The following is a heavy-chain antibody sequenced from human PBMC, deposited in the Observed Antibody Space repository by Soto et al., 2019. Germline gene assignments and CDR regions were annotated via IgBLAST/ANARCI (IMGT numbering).Heavy chain of an antibody. CDR2: ISDSDDRT. V-gene: IGHV3-23*01. J-gene: IGHJ4*02. Sequence: EVHLLESGGGLVQPGGSLRLSCAASEFTFSIFDMSWVRQAPGKGLEWVSRISDSDDRTYYAGSVRGRFTMSRDNSKNTVYLQMDSLRAADTAVYYCIKGGCLDYWGQVTRVTV. CDR1: EFTFSIFD. CDR3: IKGGCLDY.